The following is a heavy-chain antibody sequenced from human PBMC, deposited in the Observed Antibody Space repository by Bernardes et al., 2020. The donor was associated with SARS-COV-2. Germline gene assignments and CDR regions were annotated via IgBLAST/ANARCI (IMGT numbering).Heavy chain of an antibody. V-gene: IGHV4-30-4*01. CDR2: IYYSGST. D-gene: IGHD3-16*02. CDR1: GGSISSGDYY. CDR3: ARVHRGYDYVWGGYRELDY. Sequence: SETLSLTCTVSGGSISSGDYYWSWLRQPPGKGLEWIGYIYYSGSTYYNPSLKSLVTISVDTSKNHFSLKLRSVTAADTAVYYCARVHRGYDYVWGGYRELDYWGQGNLVTVSS. J-gene: IGHJ4*02.